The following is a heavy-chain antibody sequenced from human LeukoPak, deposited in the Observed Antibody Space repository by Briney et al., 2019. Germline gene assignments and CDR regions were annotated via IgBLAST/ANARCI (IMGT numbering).Heavy chain of an antibody. CDR3: ARARLHHRSFDLKTSYYFDY. J-gene: IGHJ4*02. Sequence: GGSLRLSCAASGFTVSSNYIWFRRAPGKGLEWVSVIYSGSSTYYTDSVKGRFTISRDNSKNTLYLQMNSLRTEDTAVYYCARARLHHRSFDLKTSYYFDYWGQGTLVTVSS. D-gene: IGHD6-25*01. CDR1: GFTVSSNY. CDR2: IYSGSST. V-gene: IGHV3-53*01.